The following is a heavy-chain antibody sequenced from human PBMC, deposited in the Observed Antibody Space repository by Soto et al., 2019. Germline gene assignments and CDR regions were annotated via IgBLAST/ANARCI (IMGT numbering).Heavy chain of an antibody. D-gene: IGHD2-8*01. V-gene: IGHV3-15*01. CDR3: TTVTNIVLMVYAPDAFDI. J-gene: IGHJ3*02. CDR2: IKSKTNGGTT. Sequence: GGSLRLSCAASGFTFSNAWMSWVRQAPGKGLEWVGRIKSKTNGGTTDYDAPVKGRFTISRDDSKNTLYLQMNSLKTEDTAVYYCTTVTNIVLMVYAPDAFDIWGQGTMVTVSS. CDR1: GFTFSNAW.